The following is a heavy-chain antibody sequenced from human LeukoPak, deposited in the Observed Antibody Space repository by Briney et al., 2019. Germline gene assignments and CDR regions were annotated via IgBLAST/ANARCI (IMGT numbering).Heavy chain of an antibody. CDR2: ITSSGSSI. Sequence: PGGSLRLSCVASGFTFSSYEMNWVRQAPGKGLEWVSYITSSGSSIYYADSVKGRFTISRDNARNSLYLQMISLRAEDTAVYYCAREGTTFDYWGQGTLVTVSS. V-gene: IGHV3-48*03. CDR1: GFTFSSYE. J-gene: IGHJ4*02. CDR3: AREGTTFDY. D-gene: IGHD4-11*01.